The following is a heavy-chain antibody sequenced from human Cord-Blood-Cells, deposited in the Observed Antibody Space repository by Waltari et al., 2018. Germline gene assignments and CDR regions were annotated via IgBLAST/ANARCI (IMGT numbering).Heavy chain of an antibody. CDR1: GGSFSGYY. V-gene: IGHV4-34*01. CDR2: INHSGST. CDR3: ARHVPAAIYFQH. D-gene: IGHD2-2*01. J-gene: IGHJ1*01. Sequence: QVQLQQWGAGLLKPSATLSPTCAVYGGSFSGYYWSWIRHPPGKGLEWIGEINHSGSTNYNPSLKSRVTISVDTSKNQFSLKLSSVTAADTAVYYCARHVPAAIYFQHWGQGTLVTVSS.